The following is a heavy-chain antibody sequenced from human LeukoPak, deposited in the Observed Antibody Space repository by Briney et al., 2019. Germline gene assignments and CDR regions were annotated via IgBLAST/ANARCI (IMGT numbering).Heavy chain of an antibody. CDR1: GFTFSSYG. V-gene: IGHV3-30*03. CDR3: ARSTFGDDEYYFDY. J-gene: IGHJ4*02. CDR2: ISYDGSNK. D-gene: IGHD3-16*01. Sequence: PGGSLRLSCAASGFTFSSYGMHWVRQAPGKGLEWVAVISYDGSNKYYADSVKGRFTISRDNSKNTLYLQMNSLRAEDTAVYYCARSTFGDDEYYFDYWGQGTLVTVSS.